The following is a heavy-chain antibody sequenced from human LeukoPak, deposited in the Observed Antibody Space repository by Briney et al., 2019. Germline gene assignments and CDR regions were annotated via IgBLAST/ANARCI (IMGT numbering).Heavy chain of an antibody. J-gene: IGHJ6*03. D-gene: IGHD3-3*01. CDR3: ARGFLEWLLASGDYYYYMDV. Sequence: GASVKVSCKASGYTFTSYDINWVRQATGQGLEWMGWMNPNSGNTGYAQKFQGRVTITRNTSISTAYMELSSLRSEDTAVYYCARGFLEWLLASGDYYYYMDVWGKGTTVTVSS. CDR2: MNPNSGNT. V-gene: IGHV1-8*03. CDR1: GYTFTSYD.